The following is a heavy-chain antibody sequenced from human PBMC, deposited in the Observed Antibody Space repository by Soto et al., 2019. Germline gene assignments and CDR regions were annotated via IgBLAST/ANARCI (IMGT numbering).Heavy chain of an antibody. CDR1: GFTFSSYR. J-gene: IGHJ4*02. CDR3: ARDRAKQQLAYDY. Sequence: EVQLVESGGGLVKPGGSLRLSCAASGFTFSSYRMNWVRQAPGKGLEWVSSISSSSSYIYYADSVKGRFTISRDNAKNSLYLQMNSLRAEDTAVYYCARDRAKQQLAYDYWGQGTLVTVSS. D-gene: IGHD6-13*01. V-gene: IGHV3-21*01. CDR2: ISSSSSYI.